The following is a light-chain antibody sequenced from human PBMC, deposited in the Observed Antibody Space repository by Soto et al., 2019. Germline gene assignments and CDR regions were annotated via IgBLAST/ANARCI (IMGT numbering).Light chain of an antibody. J-gene: IGLJ1*01. CDR1: SSDVGTYNR. Sequence: QSALTQPPSVTGSPGQSVPISCTGTSSDVGTYNRVSWYQQPPGTAPRLMIYDVSNRPSGVPDRFSGSKSGNTASLTISGLQAEDEADYHCSSYTSTSTYVFGTGTKVTVL. CDR2: DVS. V-gene: IGLV2-18*02. CDR3: SSYTSTSTYV.